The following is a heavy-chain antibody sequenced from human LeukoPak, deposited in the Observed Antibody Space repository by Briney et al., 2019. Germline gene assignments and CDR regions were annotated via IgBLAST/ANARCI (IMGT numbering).Heavy chain of an antibody. CDR3: AKSYCSGGSCFSDY. Sequence: GGSLRLSCAASGFTFSNYGMHWVRQAPGKGLEWVALIRYDGSNKYYADSVKGQFTISRDNSKNTLYLQMNSLRAEDTAVNYCAKSYCSGGSCFSDYWGQGTLVTVSS. V-gene: IGHV3-30*02. J-gene: IGHJ4*02. D-gene: IGHD2-15*01. CDR2: IRYDGSNK. CDR1: GFTFSNYG.